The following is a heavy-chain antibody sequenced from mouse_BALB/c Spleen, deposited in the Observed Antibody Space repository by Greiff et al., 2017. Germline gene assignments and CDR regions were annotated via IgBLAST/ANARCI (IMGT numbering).Heavy chain of an antibody. V-gene: IGHV7-3*02. CDR1: GFTFTDYY. Sequence: EVKLMESGGGLVQPGGSLRLSCATSGFTFTDYYMSWVRQPPGKALEWLGFIRNKANGYTTEYSASVKGRFTISRDNSQSILYLQMNTLRAEDSATYYCARDYGDYWGQGTTLTVSS. D-gene: IGHD1-1*02. CDR2: IRNKANGYTT. CDR3: ARDYGDY. J-gene: IGHJ2*01.